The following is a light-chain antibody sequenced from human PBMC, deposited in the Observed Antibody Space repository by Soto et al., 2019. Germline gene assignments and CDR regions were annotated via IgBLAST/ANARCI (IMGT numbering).Light chain of an antibody. J-gene: IGLJ3*02. CDR1: SSSIGSNT. Sequence: QSVLTQPPSASGTPGQRVTISCSGSSSSIGSNTVNWYQQLPGTAPKLLIYSNNQRPSGVPDRFSGSKSGTSDSLAISGLQSEDEADYYCAAWDDRLNGGVFGGGTKVTVL. CDR3: AAWDDRLNGGV. CDR2: SNN. V-gene: IGLV1-44*01.